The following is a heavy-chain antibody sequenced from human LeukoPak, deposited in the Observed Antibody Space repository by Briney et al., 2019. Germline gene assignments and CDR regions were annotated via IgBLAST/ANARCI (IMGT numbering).Heavy chain of an antibody. CDR3: ARETVEKGLDP. D-gene: IGHD4-23*01. V-gene: IGHV4-59*01. CDR1: GGSISSYY. Sequence: PSETLSLTCTVSGGSISSYYWSWIRQPPGKGLEWIGYIYYSGSTNYNPSLKSRVTISVDTSKNQFSLKLSSVTAADTAVYYCARETVEKGLDPWGQGTLVTVSS. CDR2: IYYSGST. J-gene: IGHJ5*02.